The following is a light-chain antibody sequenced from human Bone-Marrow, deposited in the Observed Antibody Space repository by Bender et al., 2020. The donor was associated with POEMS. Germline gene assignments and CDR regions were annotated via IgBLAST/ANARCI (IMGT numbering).Light chain of an antibody. CDR1: SSNIGAHA. CDR2: SSH. CDR3: AVWDDSLNGWV. V-gene: IGLV1-44*01. Sequence: SVLTQPPSASGTPGQRVTISCSGGSSNIGAHAVNWYQHLPGTAPKLLIYSSHRRPSEVPDRFSGSKSGTSASLAITGLQPEEEAAYYCAVWDDSLNGWVFGGGTKLTVL. J-gene: IGLJ3*02.